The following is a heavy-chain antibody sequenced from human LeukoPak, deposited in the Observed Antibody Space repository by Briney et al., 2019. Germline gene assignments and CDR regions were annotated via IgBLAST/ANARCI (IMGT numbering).Heavy chain of an antibody. V-gene: IGHV3-21*01. CDR3: ARFSGRLERQSDLDF. Sequence: GGSLRLSCAASGLTFISYSMNWVRQAPGKGLEWVSSIDPSSYYIYYGDSVKGRSAISRDNAKNSLYLQINSLRTEYTAVYNCARFSGRLERQSDLDFWGQGTLVTVSS. CDR1: GLTFISYS. D-gene: IGHD1-1*01. J-gene: IGHJ4*02. CDR2: IDPSSYYI.